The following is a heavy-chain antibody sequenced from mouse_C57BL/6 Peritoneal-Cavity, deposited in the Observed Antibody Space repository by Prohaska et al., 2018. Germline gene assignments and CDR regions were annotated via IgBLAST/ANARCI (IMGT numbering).Heavy chain of an antibody. D-gene: IGHD2-5*01. CDR3: AREWSNYGFAY. CDR2: IYPSDSES. CDR1: GYTFTSYW. J-gene: IGHJ3*01. Sequence: QVQLQQPGAELVRPGSSVKLSCKASGYTFTSYWMHWVKQRPIQSLEWIGNIYPSDSESHYNQNFKYKATLTVDKSSSTAYMQLSSLTSDASAVYYCAREWSNYGFAYWGQGTLVTVSA. V-gene: IGHV1-52*01.